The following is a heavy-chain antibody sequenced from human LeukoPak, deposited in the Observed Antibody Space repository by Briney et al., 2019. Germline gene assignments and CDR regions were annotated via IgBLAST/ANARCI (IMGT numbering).Heavy chain of an antibody. CDR2: ISSSSSTI. J-gene: IGHJ4*02. Sequence: GGSLRLSCAASGFTFSSYSMNWVRQAPGKGLEWVSYISSSSSTIYYADSVKGRFTISRDNAKNSLYLQMNSLRAEDTAVYYCARGEVGGYHTSFDYWGQGTLVTVSS. V-gene: IGHV3-48*04. CDR1: GFTFSSYS. CDR3: ARGEVGGYHTSFDY. D-gene: IGHD5-12*01.